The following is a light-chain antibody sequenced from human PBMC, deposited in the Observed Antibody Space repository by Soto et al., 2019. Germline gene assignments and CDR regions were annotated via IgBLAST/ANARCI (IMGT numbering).Light chain of an antibody. J-gene: IGKJ4*01. V-gene: IGKV3-20*01. CDR3: QQYETSLLT. CDR2: GAS. CDR1: QALYKSY. Sequence: EIVLTQSPGTLSLSPGARATLSCRASQALYKSYLAWYQQRPGQAPRLLTYGASSRATGIPDRFSGRGSGTDFTLIISRLEPEDFAVYYCQQYETSLLTFGGGTKVDIK.